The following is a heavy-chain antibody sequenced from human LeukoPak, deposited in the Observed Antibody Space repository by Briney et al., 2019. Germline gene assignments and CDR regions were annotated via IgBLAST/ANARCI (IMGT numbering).Heavy chain of an antibody. CDR2: IYCSGSI. J-gene: IGHJ4*02. CDR3: ARTSWLQSSYYFDY. V-gene: IGHV4-59*08. D-gene: IGHD5-24*01. CDR1: GGSISSHY. Sequence: SETLSLTCTVSGGSISSHYWSWIRQPPGKGLEWIGYIYCSGSINYNPSLKSRVTISVDTSKNQFSLKLSSVTAADTAVYYCARTSWLQSSYYFDYWGQGTLVTVSS.